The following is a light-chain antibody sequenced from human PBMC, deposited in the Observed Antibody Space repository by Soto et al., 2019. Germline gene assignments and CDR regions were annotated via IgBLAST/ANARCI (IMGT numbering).Light chain of an antibody. Sequence: EVVLTQSPGTLSLSPGERATLSCRASQSVGSDYVAWYQHKPGQAPRLLIFEGSRRTTGVPDRFSGSGSGTDFTLTISRLEPEDFAVYSCQQYGSSPITFG. CDR3: QQYGSSPIT. V-gene: IGKV3-20*01. CDR2: EGS. CDR1: QSVGSDY. J-gene: IGKJ5*01.